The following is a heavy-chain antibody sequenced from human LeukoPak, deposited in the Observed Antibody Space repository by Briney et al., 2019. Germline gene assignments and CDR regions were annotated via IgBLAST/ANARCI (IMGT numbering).Heavy chain of an antibody. CDR2: INPKSGDT. CDR3: ARSQHNTFDP. J-gene: IGHJ5*02. D-gene: IGHD1-1*01. V-gene: IGHV1-2*02. Sequence: ASVKVSCKTSGYTFTGNYMHWVRQAPGQGREWMGWINPKSGDTKYAQQFQGRVTVTRDTSSSTSYLELSRLRSDDTAIYYCARSQHNTFDPWGRGTLVTVSS. CDR1: GYTFTGNY.